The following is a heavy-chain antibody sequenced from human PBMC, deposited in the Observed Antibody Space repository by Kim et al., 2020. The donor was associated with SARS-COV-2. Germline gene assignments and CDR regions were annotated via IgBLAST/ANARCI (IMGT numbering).Heavy chain of an antibody. V-gene: IGHV3-13*01. CDR3: ARAYYGSGSWGYYYYYGMDV. J-gene: IGHJ6*02. Sequence: GGSLRLSCAASGFTFSSYDMHWVRQATGKGLEWVSAIGTAGDTYYPGSVKGRFTISRENAKNSLYLQMSSLRAGDTAVYYCARAYYGSGSWGYYYYYGMDVWGQGTTVTVSS. CDR1: GFTFSSYD. CDR2: IGTAGDT. D-gene: IGHD3-10*01.